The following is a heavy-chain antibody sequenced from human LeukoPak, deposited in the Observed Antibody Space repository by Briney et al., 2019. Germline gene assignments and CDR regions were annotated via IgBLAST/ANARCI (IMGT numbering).Heavy chain of an antibody. Sequence: GGSLRLSCAASGFTFSSYAMSWVRQAPGKGLEWVSAISGSGGSTYYADSVKGRFTISRDNSKNTLYLRMNSLRAEDTAVYYCAKDHDFWSGYSNYFDYWGQGTLVTVSS. J-gene: IGHJ4*02. CDR2: ISGSGGST. V-gene: IGHV3-23*01. CDR3: AKDHDFWSGYSNYFDY. D-gene: IGHD3-3*01. CDR1: GFTFSSYA.